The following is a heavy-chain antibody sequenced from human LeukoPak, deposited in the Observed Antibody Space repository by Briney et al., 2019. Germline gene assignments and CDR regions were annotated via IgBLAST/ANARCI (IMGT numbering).Heavy chain of an antibody. V-gene: IGHV4-4*09. CDR1: GASISSYY. CDR2: IYSSWST. D-gene: IGHD5-12*01. Sequence: SETLSLTCTVAGASISSYYWSWIRQPPGKGLEWLGYIYSSWSTNYNPSLKSRVTISVDTSKNQFSLKLSSVTAADTAVYYCARRATMLAGGYFDYWGQGTLVTVSS. CDR3: ARRATMLAGGYFDY. J-gene: IGHJ4*02.